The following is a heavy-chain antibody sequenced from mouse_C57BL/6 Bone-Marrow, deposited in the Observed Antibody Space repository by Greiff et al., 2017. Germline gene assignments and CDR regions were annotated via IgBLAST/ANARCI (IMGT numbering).Heavy chain of an antibody. CDR3: ARVSTMITPFDAIDY. V-gene: IGHV5-16*01. CDR1: GFTFSDYY. D-gene: IGHD2-4*01. Sequence: EVKLVESEGGLVQPGSSMKLSCTASGFTFSDYYMAWVRQVPDKGLEWVANINYDGSSTYYLVSLKSRFIISRDNAKNMLYLQMGILKSEDTATYYCARVSTMITPFDAIDYWGQGTSVTVSS. J-gene: IGHJ4*01. CDR2: INYDGSST.